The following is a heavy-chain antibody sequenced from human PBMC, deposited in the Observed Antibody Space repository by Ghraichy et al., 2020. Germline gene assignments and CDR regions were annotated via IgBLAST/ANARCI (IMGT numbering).Heavy chain of an antibody. Sequence: ESLNISCTVSGDSISGYYCSWIRQPAGKGLEWIGRIYSSGSTNYNPSLKSRVAMSVDMSKNQFSLNLSSVTAADTAVYYCARATTGITTHRGILDHWSQGTLVSVSA. CDR1: GDSISGYY. J-gene: IGHJ4*02. D-gene: IGHD1-1*01. CDR3: ARATTGITTHRGILDH. CDR2: IYSSGST. V-gene: IGHV4-4*07.